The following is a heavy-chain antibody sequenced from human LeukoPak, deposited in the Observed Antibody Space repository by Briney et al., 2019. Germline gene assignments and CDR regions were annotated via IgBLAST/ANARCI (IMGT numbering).Heavy chain of an antibody. CDR2: IYPGDSDT. V-gene: IGHV5-51*01. CDR3: AKHDDYDGSGNYAGYFQH. Sequence: GESLKISCKGSGYSFTSYWIGWVRQMPGKGLEWMGIIYPGDSDTRYSPSFQGQVTISADKSISTAYLQWGSLKASDTAMYYCAKHDDYDGSGNYAGYFQHWGQGTPVIVSS. D-gene: IGHD3-22*01. J-gene: IGHJ1*01. CDR1: GYSFTSYW.